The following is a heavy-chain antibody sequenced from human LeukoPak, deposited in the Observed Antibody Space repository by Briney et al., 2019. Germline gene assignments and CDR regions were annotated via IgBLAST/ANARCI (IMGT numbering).Heavy chain of an antibody. CDR1: GYTFTGYY. CDR3: ARGPSGSDY. V-gene: IGHV1-2*06. Sequence: ASVKVSCTVSGYTFTGYYLHWVRQAPGQGLEWMGRINPSSGGTNYAQKFQGRVTMTRDTSINTAYLDLSSLRSDDTAVYYCARGPSGSDYWGQGTRVIVSS. CDR2: INPSSGGT. D-gene: IGHD3-10*01. J-gene: IGHJ4*02.